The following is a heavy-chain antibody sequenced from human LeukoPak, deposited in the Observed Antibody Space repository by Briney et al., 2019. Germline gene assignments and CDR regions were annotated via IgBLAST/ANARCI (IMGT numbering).Heavy chain of an antibody. J-gene: IGHJ4*02. CDR3: ANLWRGTPPGYFAH. CDR1: GFTFSSYA. Sequence: GGSLRLSCAASGFTFSSYAMSWVRQAPGKGLEWVSTITDSGGTTFYADSVKGRFTISRDNSKNTVYLQMNSLRAEDTAVYYCANLWRGTPPGYFAHGGQGPLVTVSS. V-gene: IGHV3-23*01. D-gene: IGHD1-26*01. CDR2: ITDSGGTT.